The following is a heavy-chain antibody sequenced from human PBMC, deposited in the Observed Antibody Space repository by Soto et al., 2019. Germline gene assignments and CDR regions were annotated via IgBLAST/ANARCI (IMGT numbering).Heavy chain of an antibody. D-gene: IGHD6-13*01. V-gene: IGHV4-59*01. J-gene: IGHJ4*02. CDR3: ARVWSSSWIDY. CDR2: IYYSGST. Sequence: SETLSLTCTVSGGSISSYYWSWIRQPPGKGLEWIGYIYYSGSTNYNPSLKSRVTISVDTSKNQFSLKLSSVTAADTAVYYCARVWSSSWIDYWGQGTLVTVSS. CDR1: GGSISSYY.